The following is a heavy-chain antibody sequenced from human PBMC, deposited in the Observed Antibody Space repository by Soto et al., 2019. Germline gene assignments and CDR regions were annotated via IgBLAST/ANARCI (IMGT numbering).Heavy chain of an antibody. D-gene: IGHD6-13*01. Sequence: EVQLVQSGAEVKKPGESLRISCKGSGYSFTSYWISWVRQMPGKGLEWMGRIDPSDSYTNYSPSFQGHVTISADKSISTAYLQWSSLKASDTAMYYCNKEVPAIAAAGTPPDRRAAWGQGTLVTVSS. CDR2: IDPSDSYT. CDR1: GYSFTSYW. CDR3: NKEVPAIAAAGTPPDRRAA. V-gene: IGHV5-10-1*03. J-gene: IGHJ4*02.